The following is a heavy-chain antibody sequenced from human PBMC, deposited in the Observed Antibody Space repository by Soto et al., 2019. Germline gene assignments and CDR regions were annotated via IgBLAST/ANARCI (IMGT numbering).Heavy chain of an antibody. CDR2: IIPIFGTA. V-gene: IGHV1-69*13. Sequence: ASVKVSCKASGGTFSSYAISWVRQAPGQGLEWMGGIIPIFGTANYAQKFQGRVTITADESTSTAYMELRSLRSEDTGVYFCASGAMANFDYWGQGTVVTVSS. CDR3: ASGAMANFDY. D-gene: IGHD5-18*01. CDR1: GGTFSSYA. J-gene: IGHJ4*02.